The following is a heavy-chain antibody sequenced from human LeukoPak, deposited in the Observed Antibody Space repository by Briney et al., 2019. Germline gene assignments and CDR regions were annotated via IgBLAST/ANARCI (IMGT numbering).Heavy chain of an antibody. Sequence: GESLKISCKGPGYSFTSYWIGWVRQMPGKGLEWMGIIYPGDSDTRYSPSFQGQVTISADKSISTAYLQWSSLKASDTAMYYCARHVYSSSWYVSNWFDPWGQGTLVTVSS. V-gene: IGHV5-51*01. CDR3: ARHVYSSSWYVSNWFDP. J-gene: IGHJ5*02. CDR2: IYPGDSDT. D-gene: IGHD6-13*01. CDR1: GYSFTSYW.